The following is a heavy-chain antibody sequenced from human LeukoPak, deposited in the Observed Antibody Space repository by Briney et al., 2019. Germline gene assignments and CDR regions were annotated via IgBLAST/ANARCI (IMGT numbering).Heavy chain of an antibody. Sequence: ASVKVSCKASGYTFTSYGISWVRQAPGQGLEWMGWISAYNGNTNYAQKLQGRVTMTTDTSTSTAYMELRSLRSDDTAVYYCARKGMGYCSSTSCHNWFDPWGQGTLVTVSS. CDR3: ARKGMGYCSSTSCHNWFDP. CDR1: GYTFTSYG. J-gene: IGHJ5*02. V-gene: IGHV1-18*01. D-gene: IGHD2-2*01. CDR2: ISAYNGNT.